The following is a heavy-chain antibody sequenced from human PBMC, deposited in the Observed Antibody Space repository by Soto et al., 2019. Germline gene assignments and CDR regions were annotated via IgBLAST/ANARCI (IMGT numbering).Heavy chain of an antibody. CDR1: GFTFIDYA. CDR2: ISTAGHST. CDR3: AKDLYDILTGYHFDY. Sequence: GGSLRLSCAASGFTFIDYAMSWVRQAPGKGLEWVSTISTAGHSTFSADSVKGRFTISRDNSKNTLYLQMNSLRAGDTAVYYCAKDLYDILTGYHFDYWGQGTLVTVSS. D-gene: IGHD3-9*01. J-gene: IGHJ4*02. V-gene: IGHV3-23*01.